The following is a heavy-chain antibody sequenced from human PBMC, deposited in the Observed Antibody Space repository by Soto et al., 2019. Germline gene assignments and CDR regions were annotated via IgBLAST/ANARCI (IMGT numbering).Heavy chain of an antibody. CDR1: GGSISNGQW. D-gene: IGHD2-15*01. CDR3: ARDQGCHPDD. V-gene: IGHV4-4*01. CDR2: IYHSGST. J-gene: IGHJ4*02. Sequence: QVQLRESGPGLVRPSGTLSLTCAVSGGSISNGQWWSWVRQAPGKGLEWFGEIYHSGSTNYNPSLKDRDTMSVVPSKNLFPLSQNSVTAAGAAFYRCARDQGCHPDDWGQGTLVSISS.